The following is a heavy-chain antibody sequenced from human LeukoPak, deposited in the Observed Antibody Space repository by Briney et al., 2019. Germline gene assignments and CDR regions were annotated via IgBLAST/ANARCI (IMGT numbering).Heavy chain of an antibody. CDR2: IKGKTDSGTT. J-gene: IGHJ5*02. CDR3: VWSGLNWFDT. CDR1: GFTFSSYA. Sequence: GGSLRLSCAASGFTFSSYAMSWVRQAPGKGLEWVGRIKGKTDSGTTDYAAPVKGRFTISRDDSKNTMYLQMNSLRTEDTAVYFCVWSGLNWFDTWGQGKPVTVSS. D-gene: IGHD3-3*01. V-gene: IGHV3-15*01.